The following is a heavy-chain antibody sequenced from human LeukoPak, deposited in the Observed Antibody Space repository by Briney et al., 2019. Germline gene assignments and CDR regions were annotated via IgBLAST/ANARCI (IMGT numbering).Heavy chain of an antibody. CDR1: GYSFTSYW. Sequence: GESLKISCKGSGYSFTSYWIGWVRQMPGKGLEWMGIIYPGDSDTRYSPSFQGQVTISADKSISIAYLQWSSLKASDTAMYYCARHAGRFLVPFDPWGQGTLVTVSS. V-gene: IGHV5-51*01. J-gene: IGHJ5*02. CDR3: ARHAGRFLVPFDP. CDR2: IYPGDSDT. D-gene: IGHD3-3*01.